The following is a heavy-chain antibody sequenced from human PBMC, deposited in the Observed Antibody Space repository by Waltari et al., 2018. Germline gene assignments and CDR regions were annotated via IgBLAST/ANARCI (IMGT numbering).Heavy chain of an antibody. J-gene: IGHJ4*02. CDR1: GFTFDDYA. Sequence: EVQLVESGGGLVQPGRSLRLSCAASGFTFDDYAMHWVRQAPGKGLEWVSGISWNSGSIGYADSVKGRFTISRDNAENSLYLQMNSLRAEDMALYYCAKAAGIAAAFDYWGQGTLVTVSS. CDR3: AKAAGIAAAFDY. V-gene: IGHV3-9*03. CDR2: ISWNSGSI. D-gene: IGHD6-13*01.